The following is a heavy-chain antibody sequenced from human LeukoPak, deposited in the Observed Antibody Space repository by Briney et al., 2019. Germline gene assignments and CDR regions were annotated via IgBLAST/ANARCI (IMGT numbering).Heavy chain of an antibody. V-gene: IGHV4-31*03. CDR3: AREGPGDRYFDY. J-gene: IGHJ4*02. D-gene: IGHD7-27*01. CDR2: IYYSGST. Sequence: SQTLSLTCTVSGGSISSGGYYWSWIRQHPGKGLEWIGYIYYSGSTYYNPSLKSRVTISVDTSKNQFSLKLSSVTAADTAVYYCAREGPGDRYFDYWGQGTLVTVSS. CDR1: GGSISSGGYY.